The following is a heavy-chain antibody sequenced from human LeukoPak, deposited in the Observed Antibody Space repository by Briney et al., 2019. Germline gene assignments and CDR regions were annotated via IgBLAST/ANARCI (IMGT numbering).Heavy chain of an antibody. CDR3: ARVRGRSSGYYYLDY. V-gene: IGHV3-11*01. J-gene: IGHJ4*02. CDR1: GFAFSTYW. D-gene: IGHD3-22*01. Sequence: GGSLRLSCAASGFAFSTYWMHWIRQAPGKGLEWVSYISSSGSTIYYADSVKGRFTISRDNAKNSLYLQMNSLRAEDTAVYYCARVRGRSSGYYYLDYWGQGTLVTVSS. CDR2: ISSSGSTI.